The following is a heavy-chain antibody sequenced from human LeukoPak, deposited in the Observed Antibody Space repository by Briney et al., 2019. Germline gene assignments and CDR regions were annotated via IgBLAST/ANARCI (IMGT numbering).Heavy chain of an antibody. CDR1: GGSISSYY. J-gene: IGHJ6*02. CDR3: AREWYACASCTPPFHFNAMDV. V-gene: IGHV4-4*07. CDR2: IYTSGST. Sequence: PSETLSLTCTVSGGSISSYYWSWIRQPAGKGLEWIGHIYTSGSTSYNPSLKSRVTMSVDRSKSQFSLKLSSVTAADTALYYCAREWYACASCTPPFHFNAMDVWGQGTTVTVSS. D-gene: IGHD2-8*01.